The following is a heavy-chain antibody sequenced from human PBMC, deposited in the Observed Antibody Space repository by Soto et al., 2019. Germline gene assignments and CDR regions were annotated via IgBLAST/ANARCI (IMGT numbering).Heavy chain of an antibody. CDR2: ISYDGSNK. CDR1: GFTFSSYA. D-gene: IGHD3-3*01. V-gene: IGHV3-30-3*01. CDR3: APSHFFWGGWFDP. Sequence: QVQLVESGGGVVQPGRSLRLSCAASGFTFSSYAMHWVRQAPGKGLEWVAVISYDGSNKYYADSVKGRFTISRDNSKNTLYLQMNSLRAEDTAVYYCAPSHFFWGGWFDPWGQGTLVTVSS. J-gene: IGHJ5*02.